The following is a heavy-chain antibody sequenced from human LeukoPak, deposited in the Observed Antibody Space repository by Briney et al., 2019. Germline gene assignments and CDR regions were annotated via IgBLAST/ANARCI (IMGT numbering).Heavy chain of an antibody. J-gene: IGHJ4*02. D-gene: IGHD2/OR15-2a*01. CDR1: GYTLTEIS. CDR3: ATDFYRGLQFDY. CDR2: FAPEDGET. Sequence: ASVKVSCKVSGYTLTEISMHWVRQAPGKGLEWMGGFAPEDGETIYTQKFQGRVTMTEDTSTDTAYMELTSLRSEDTAVYYCATDFYRGLQFDYWGQGTLVIVSS. V-gene: IGHV1-24*01.